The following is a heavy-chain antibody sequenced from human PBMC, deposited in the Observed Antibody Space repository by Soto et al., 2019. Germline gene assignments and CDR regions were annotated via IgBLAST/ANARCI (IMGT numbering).Heavy chain of an antibody. D-gene: IGHD4-17*01. Sequence: SETLSLTCTVSGGSISSSSYYWGWIRQPPGKGLEWIGSIYYSGSTYYNPSLKSRVTISVDTSKNQFSLKLSSVTAADTAVYYCARQPYDYCDYGVDYYDYWGQGTLVTVS. CDR1: GGSISSSSYY. CDR3: ARQPYDYCDYGVDYYDY. CDR2: IYYSGST. J-gene: IGHJ4*02. V-gene: IGHV4-39*01.